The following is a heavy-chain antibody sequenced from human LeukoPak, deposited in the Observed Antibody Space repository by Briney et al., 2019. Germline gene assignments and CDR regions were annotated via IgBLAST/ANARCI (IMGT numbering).Heavy chain of an antibody. V-gene: IGHV3-23*01. CDR2: ISGTGGST. CDR3: ARQKYDYGANHWYFDL. J-gene: IGHJ2*01. Sequence: GGSLRLSCAASGFTFSSYAMSWVRQAPGKGLEWVSTISGTGGSTYYADSVKGRFTISRDNSKNTLFLQMNSLRAEDTAVYYCARQKYDYGANHWYFDLWGRGTLVTVSS. D-gene: IGHD4/OR15-4a*01. CDR1: GFTFSSYA.